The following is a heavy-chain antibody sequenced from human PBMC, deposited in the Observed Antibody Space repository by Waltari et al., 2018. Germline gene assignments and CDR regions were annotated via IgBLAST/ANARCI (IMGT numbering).Heavy chain of an antibody. CDR3: TRRYYHDSSGYYHGDY. V-gene: IGHV3-73*02. Sequence: EVQLVESGGGLVQPGGSLKLSCAASGFTFSASAIHWVRQAYGKGLEWVGRMRSKANNYATSYGASVKGRLIISRDDSKNTAYLQMNSLKTEDTAMYYCTRRYYHDSSGYYHGDYWGQGTLVTVSS. D-gene: IGHD3-22*01. J-gene: IGHJ4*02. CDR1: GFTFSASA. CDR2: MRSKANNYAT.